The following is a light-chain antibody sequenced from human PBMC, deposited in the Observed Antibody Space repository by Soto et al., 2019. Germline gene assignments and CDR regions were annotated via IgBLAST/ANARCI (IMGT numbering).Light chain of an antibody. V-gene: IGKV3-11*01. J-gene: IGKJ4*01. CDR3: QHRSSWPLT. CDR2: DAS. CDR1: QSVSSY. Sequence: IVVTKSPATLSSFPGDRVTLSCRASQSVSSYLVWYQQKPGQAPRLLIYDASNRATGIPARFSSLEPEDFAVYYCQHRSSWPLTFGGGTKVDIK.